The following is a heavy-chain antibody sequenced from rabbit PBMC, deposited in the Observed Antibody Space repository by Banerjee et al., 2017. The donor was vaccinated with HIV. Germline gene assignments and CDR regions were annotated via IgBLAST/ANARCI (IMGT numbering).Heavy chain of an antibody. D-gene: IGHD1-1*01. V-gene: IGHV1S40*01. CDR3: ARGGGVIGWNFNL. Sequence: QSLEESGGDLVKPGASLTLTCKASGFTLSNYWICWVRQAPGKGLEWIACIYTGDGNTHYASWAKGRFTISKTSSTVDLKMTSLTVADTATYFCARGGGVIGWNFNLWGQGPLVTVS. CDR2: IYTGDGNT. CDR1: GFTLSNYW. J-gene: IGHJ4*01.